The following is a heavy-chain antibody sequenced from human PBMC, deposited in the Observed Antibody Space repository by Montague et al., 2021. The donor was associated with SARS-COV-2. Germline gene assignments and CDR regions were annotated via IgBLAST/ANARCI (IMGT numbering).Heavy chain of an antibody. D-gene: IGHD6-19*01. CDR1: GGSISSSSYY. CDR3: ARQEDSSGWFKPDAFDI. J-gene: IGHJ3*02. CDR2: IYYSGST. V-gene: IGHV4-39*01. Sequence: SETLSLTCTVSGGSISSSSYYWGWIRQPPGEGLEWIGSIYYSGSTYYNPSLKSRVTIYVDTSKNQFSLKLSSVTAADTAVYYCARQEDSSGWFKPDAFDIWGQGTMVTVSS.